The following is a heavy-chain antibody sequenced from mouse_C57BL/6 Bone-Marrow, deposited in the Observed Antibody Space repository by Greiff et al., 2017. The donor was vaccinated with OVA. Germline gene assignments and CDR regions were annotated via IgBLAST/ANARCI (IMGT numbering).Heavy chain of an antibody. V-gene: IGHV6-6*01. Sequence: EVKVEESGGGLVQPGGSMKLSCAASGFTFSDAWMDWVRQSPEKGLEWVAEIRNKANNHATYYAESVKGRFTISRDDSKSSVYLQMNSLRAEDTGIYYCTRSPYGSSYRFAYWGQGTLVTVSA. CDR2: IRNKANNHAT. CDR3: TRSPYGSSYRFAY. J-gene: IGHJ3*01. CDR1: GFTFSDAW. D-gene: IGHD1-1*01.